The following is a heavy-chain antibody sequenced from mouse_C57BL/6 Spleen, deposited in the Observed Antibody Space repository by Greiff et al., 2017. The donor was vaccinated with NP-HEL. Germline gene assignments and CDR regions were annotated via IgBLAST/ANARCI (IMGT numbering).Heavy chain of an antibody. CDR2: LYPRVGST. J-gene: IGHJ3*01. CDR1: VYTFSCYV. D-gene: IGHD2-4*01. V-gene: IGHV1-85*01. Sequence: QLQPSVPLLLLPFSSVPFSCKSSVYTFSCYVINFLHHTPVPGLALIGWLYPRVGSTKYKEKFKVKATLTVDTSSSTAYMERHSLTSEDSAVYFCARLGDYDWFAYWGQGTLVTVSA. CDR3: ARLGDYDWFAY.